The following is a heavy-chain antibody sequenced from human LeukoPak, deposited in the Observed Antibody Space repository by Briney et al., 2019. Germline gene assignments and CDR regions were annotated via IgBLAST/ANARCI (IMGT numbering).Heavy chain of an antibody. Sequence: PGGSLRLSCAASGFTFSSYWMSWVRRAPGKGLEWVSLVSYDGSNEYYVDSVTGRFTISRDNSKNTLYLQMNGLRPEDTAVYYCARSYGSASYNIDYWGQGTLVTVSS. V-gene: IGHV3-30*03. J-gene: IGHJ4*02. CDR3: ARSYGSASYNIDY. CDR1: GFTFSSYW. D-gene: IGHD3-10*01. CDR2: VSYDGSNE.